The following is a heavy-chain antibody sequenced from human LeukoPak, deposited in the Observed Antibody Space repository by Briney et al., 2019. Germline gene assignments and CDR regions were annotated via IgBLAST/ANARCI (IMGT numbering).Heavy chain of an antibody. D-gene: IGHD5-24*01. Sequence: SETLSLTCTVSGGSITGYYWSWIRQPPGKGLEWIGYIYYSGSTNYKPSLKSRLTISVDTSKNQFSLKLSSVTAADTAVYYCARRRDDYNALRAFDIWGQGTMVTVSS. CDR3: ARRRDDYNALRAFDI. CDR2: IYYSGST. V-gene: IGHV4-59*01. J-gene: IGHJ3*02. CDR1: GGSITGYY.